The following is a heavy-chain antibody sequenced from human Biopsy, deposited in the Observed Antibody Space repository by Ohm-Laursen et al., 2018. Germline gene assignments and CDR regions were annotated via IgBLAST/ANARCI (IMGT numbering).Heavy chain of an antibody. J-gene: IGHJ3*02. CDR1: GGSTNDYF. CDR3: ARHIGSSWEWAFDI. V-gene: IGHV4-4*07. CDR2: IYSSGGS. Sequence: GTLSLTCSVSGGSTNDYFWSWIRQPAGETLEWIGRIYSSGGSSYNPSLKSRISMSMDTSNNQFSLTLTSVTAADTAVYYCARHIGSSWEWAFDIWGRGTMVTVSS. D-gene: IGHD6-13*01.